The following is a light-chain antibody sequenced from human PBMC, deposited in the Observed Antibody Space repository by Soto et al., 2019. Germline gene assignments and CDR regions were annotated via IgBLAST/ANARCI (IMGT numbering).Light chain of an antibody. J-gene: IGKJ1*01. V-gene: IGKV3-15*01. CDR3: QQYNNWPWT. CDR2: GAS. Sequence: IVLTQSPGTLSLSPGEGATLSCRASQSVSSNLAWYQQKPGQAPRLLIYGASTRATGIPARFSGSGSGTEFTLTISSLQSEDFAVYYCQQYNNWPWTFGQGTKVEIK. CDR1: QSVSSN.